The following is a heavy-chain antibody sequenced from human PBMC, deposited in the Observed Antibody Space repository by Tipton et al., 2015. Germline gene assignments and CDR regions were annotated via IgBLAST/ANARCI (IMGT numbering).Heavy chain of an antibody. Sequence: SLRLSCAASGFTFSNYAMSWVRQAPGKGLEWVSTISGSGGSTYYADSVKGRFTISRDNSQNTLYLQMNSLRAEDTAVYYCARTTVTTFSDVFDMWGQGTMVTVSS. CDR1: GFTFSNYA. D-gene: IGHD4-11*01. CDR3: ARTTVTTFSDVFDM. V-gene: IGHV3-23*01. CDR2: ISGSGGST. J-gene: IGHJ3*02.